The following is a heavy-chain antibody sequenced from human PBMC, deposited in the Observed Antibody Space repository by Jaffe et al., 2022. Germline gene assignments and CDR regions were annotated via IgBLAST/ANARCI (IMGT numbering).Heavy chain of an antibody. CDR2: ISGSGGST. V-gene: IGHV3-23*01. J-gene: IGHJ4*02. Sequence: EVQLLESGGGLVQPGGSLRLSCAASGFTFSSYAMSWVRQAPGKGLEWVSAISGSGGSTYYADSVKGRFTISRDNSKNTLYLQMNSLRAEDTAVYYCAKVNYYGSGSYPPARYFDYWGQGTLVTVSS. CDR1: GFTFSSYA. CDR3: AKVNYYGSGSYPPARYFDY. D-gene: IGHD3-10*01.